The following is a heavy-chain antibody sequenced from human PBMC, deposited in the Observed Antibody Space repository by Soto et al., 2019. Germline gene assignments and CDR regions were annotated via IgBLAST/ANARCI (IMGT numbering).Heavy chain of an antibody. V-gene: IGHV4-59*01. CDR2: IYYSGST. Sequence: SETLSLTCTVSGGSISSYYWSWIRQPPGKGLEWIGYIYYSGSTNYNPSLKSRVTISVDTSKNQFSLKLSSVTAADTAVYYCARDLGYDFWSGYFDYWGQGTLVTVSS. CDR1: GGSISSYY. CDR3: ARDLGYDFWSGYFDY. D-gene: IGHD3-3*01. J-gene: IGHJ4*02.